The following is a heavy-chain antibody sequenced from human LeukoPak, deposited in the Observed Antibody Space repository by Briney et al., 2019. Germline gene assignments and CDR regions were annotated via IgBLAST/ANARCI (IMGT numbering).Heavy chain of an antibody. D-gene: IGHD6-13*01. CDR3: ARGGYSSSWYPYDY. Sequence: SETLSLTCTVSGYSISSGYYWGWIRQPPGKGLEWIGSIYHSGSTFYNSSLKSRVTISVDTSKNQFSLKLSSVTAADTAVYYCARGGYSSSWYPYDYWGQGTLVTVSS. CDR2: IYHSGST. J-gene: IGHJ4*02. CDR1: GYSISSGYY. V-gene: IGHV4-38-2*02.